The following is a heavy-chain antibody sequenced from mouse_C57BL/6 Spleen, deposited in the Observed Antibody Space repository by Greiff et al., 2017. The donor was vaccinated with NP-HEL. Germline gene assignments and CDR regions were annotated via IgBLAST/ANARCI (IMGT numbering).Heavy chain of an antibody. CDR3: ARSGGNGAWFAY. Sequence: EVKLQESGPELVKPGASVKISCKASGYSFTGYYMNWVKQSPEKSLEWIGEINPSTGGTTYNQKFKAKATLTVDKSSSTAYMQLKSLTSEDSAVYYCARSGGNGAWFAYWGQGTLVTVSA. CDR2: INPSTGGT. J-gene: IGHJ3*01. CDR1: GYSFTGYY. V-gene: IGHV1-42*01.